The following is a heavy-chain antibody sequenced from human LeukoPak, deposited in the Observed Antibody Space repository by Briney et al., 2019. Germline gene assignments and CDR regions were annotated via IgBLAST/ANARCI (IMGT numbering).Heavy chain of an antibody. CDR3: AHRPGRTVLGRDGYKFDY. D-gene: IGHD5-24*01. CDR2: IYWNDDK. CDR1: GFSLSTSGVG. Sequence: VSGPTLVNPTQTLTLTCTFSGFSLSTSGVGVGWIRQPPGKALEWLALIYWNDDKRYSPSLKSRLTITKDTSKNQVVLTMTNMDPVDTATYYCAHRPGRTVLGRDGYKFDYWGQGTLVTVSS. V-gene: IGHV2-5*01. J-gene: IGHJ4*02.